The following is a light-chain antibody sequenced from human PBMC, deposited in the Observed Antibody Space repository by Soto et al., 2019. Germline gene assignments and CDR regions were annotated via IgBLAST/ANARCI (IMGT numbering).Light chain of an antibody. J-gene: IGLJ1*01. CDR3: AAWDNRVSGYV. CDR2: NNN. Sequence: QSVLTQPPSTSGTPGQRVTISCSGSSSNIGSSYVFWFQHLPRTAPTLLMYNNNQRPPGVPDRGSASNTGTSASLAISGLRSEDEADYYCAAWDNRVSGYVFGTGTKVTVL. CDR1: SSNIGSSY. V-gene: IGLV1-47*02.